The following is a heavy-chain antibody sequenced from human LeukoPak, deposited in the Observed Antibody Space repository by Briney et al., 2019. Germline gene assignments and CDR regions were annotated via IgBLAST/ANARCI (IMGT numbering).Heavy chain of an antibody. D-gene: IGHD6-19*01. CDR3: ATAPPCSSDWWCDDP. V-gene: IGHV4-4*02. Sequence: PSGTLSLTCAVSSGSISSANWWSWVRQPPGKGLEWIGEIHHSGSTNHNPSLRSRVTISVDKSNNQFSLKLSSVTAADTDVYYCATAPPCSSDWWCDDPWGQGTLVTVSS. J-gene: IGHJ5*02. CDR1: SGSISSANW. CDR2: IHHSGST.